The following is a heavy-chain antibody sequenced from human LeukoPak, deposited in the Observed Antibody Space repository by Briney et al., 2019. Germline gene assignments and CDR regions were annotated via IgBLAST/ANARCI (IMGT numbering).Heavy chain of an antibody. J-gene: IGHJ4*02. V-gene: IGHV4-59*08. CDR3: ARRRTGSYGDYEDY. D-gene: IGHD4-17*01. CDR1: GGSISSYY. Sequence: SETLSLTCTVSGGSISSYYWSWIRQPPGKGLEWIGYIYYSGSTNYNPSLKSRDTISVDTSKNQFSLKLSSVTAADTAVYYCARRRTGSYGDYEDYWGQGTLVTVSS. CDR2: IYYSGST.